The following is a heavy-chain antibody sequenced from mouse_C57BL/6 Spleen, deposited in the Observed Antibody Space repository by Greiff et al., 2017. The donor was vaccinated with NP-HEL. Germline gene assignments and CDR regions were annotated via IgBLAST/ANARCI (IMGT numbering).Heavy chain of an antibody. CDR1: GFSLTSYG. CDR3: AKTPPKGYYGSRDYAMDY. D-gene: IGHD1-1*01. Sequence: QVQLKESGPGLVQPSQSLSITCTVSGFSLTSYGVHWVRQPPGKGLEWLGVIWSGGSTDYNAAFISRLSISKDNSKSQVFFKMNSLQADDTAIYYCAKTPPKGYYGSRDYAMDYWGQGTSVTVSS. V-gene: IGHV2-4*01. CDR2: IWSGGST. J-gene: IGHJ4*01.